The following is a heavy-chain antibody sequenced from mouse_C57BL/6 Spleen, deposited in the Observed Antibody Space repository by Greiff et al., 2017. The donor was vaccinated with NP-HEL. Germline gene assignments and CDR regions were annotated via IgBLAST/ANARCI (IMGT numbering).Heavy chain of an antibody. V-gene: IGHV1-9*01. CDR3: ARGYYGSSYPAWFAY. CDR1: GYTFTGYW. D-gene: IGHD1-1*01. CDR2: ILPGSCST. J-gene: IGHJ3*01. Sequence: QVQLQQSGAELMKPGASVKLSCKATGYTFTGYWIEWVKQRPGHGLEWIGEILPGSCSTNYNEKFKGKATFTADTSSNTAYMQLSSLTTEDSAIYYCARGYYGSSYPAWFAYWGQGTLVTVSA.